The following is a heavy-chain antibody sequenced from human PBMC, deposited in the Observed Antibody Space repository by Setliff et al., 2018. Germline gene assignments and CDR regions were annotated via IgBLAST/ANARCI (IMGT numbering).Heavy chain of an antibody. D-gene: IGHD3-16*01. Sequence: PGGSLRLSCAASGFTSSTYRMHWVRQAPGRGLEWVAVIWDDGGNKYHADSVKGRFTISRDNAKNSLYLQMNSLRAEDTAVYYCAKGRLGGHHGWFDPWGQGTLVTSPQ. J-gene: IGHJ5*02. CDR3: AKGRLGGHHGWFDP. CDR1: GFTSSTYR. V-gene: IGHV3-33*06. CDR2: IWDDGGNK.